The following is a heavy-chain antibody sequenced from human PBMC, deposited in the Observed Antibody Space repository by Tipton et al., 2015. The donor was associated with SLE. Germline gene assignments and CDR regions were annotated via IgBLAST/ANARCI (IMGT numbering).Heavy chain of an antibody. J-gene: IGHJ6*02. D-gene: IGHD2-8*01. V-gene: IGHV4-59*08. CDR2: ISDGGGT. CDR3: ARGMLTWRGAIIGVDV. CDR1: GGSISSNY. Sequence: LRLSCTVSGGSISSNYWIWIRQPPGKGLEWIGYISDGGGTNYNPSLKSRVTISVDPAKNQFSLKLTSVTAADTAVYYCARGMLTWRGAIIGVDVWGQGTSVNVSS.